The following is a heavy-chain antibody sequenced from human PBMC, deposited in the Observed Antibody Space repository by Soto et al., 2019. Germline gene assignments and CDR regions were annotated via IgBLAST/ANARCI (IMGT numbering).Heavy chain of an antibody. CDR2: IYYSGST. CDR3: ARDRMGSYYYYGMDV. J-gene: IGHJ6*02. Sequence: SETLSLTCTVSGGSISNYYWNWIRQPPGKGLEWIGYIYYSGSTNYNPSLMSRVTISVDTSKNQFSLKLSSVTAADTAVYYCARDRMGSYYYYGMDVWGQGTTVT. V-gene: IGHV4-59*01. D-gene: IGHD2-15*01. CDR1: GGSISNYY.